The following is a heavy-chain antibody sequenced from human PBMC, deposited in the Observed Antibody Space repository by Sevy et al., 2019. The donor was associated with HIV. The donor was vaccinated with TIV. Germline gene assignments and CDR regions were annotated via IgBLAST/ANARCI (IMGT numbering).Heavy chain of an antibody. V-gene: IGHV5-51*01. J-gene: IGHJ3*02. Sequence: GESLKISCKGSGYSFTSYWIGWVRQMPGKGLEWMGIIYPGDSDTRYSPSFQGQVTISADKSISTAYLQWSSLKASDTAMYYCARHIGLRYECCAFDIWGQRTMVTVSS. CDR2: IYPGDSDT. CDR1: GYSFTSYW. CDR3: ARHIGLRYECCAFDI. D-gene: IGHD5-12*01.